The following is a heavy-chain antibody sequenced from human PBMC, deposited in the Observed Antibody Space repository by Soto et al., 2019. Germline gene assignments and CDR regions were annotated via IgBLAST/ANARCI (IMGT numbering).Heavy chain of an antibody. J-gene: IGHJ3*02. D-gene: IGHD3-16*01. V-gene: IGHV3-23*01. CDR2: ISGSGGST. CDR1: GVTFSSYA. Sequence: GWSLRLSCAASGVTFSSYAMSGVRQAPGKGLEWVSAISGSGGSTYYADSVKGRFTISRDNSKNTLYLQMNSLRAEDTAVYYCAKAVMGAFDIWGQGTMVTVSS. CDR3: AKAVMGAFDI.